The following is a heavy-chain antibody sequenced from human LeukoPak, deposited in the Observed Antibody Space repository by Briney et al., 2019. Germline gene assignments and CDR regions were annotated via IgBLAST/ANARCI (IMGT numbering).Heavy chain of an antibody. CDR1: GYSFTSYW. CDR3: ARRGYYYDSSGYYYVY. V-gene: IGHV5-51*01. CDR2: IYPGDSDT. J-gene: IGHJ4*02. Sequence: GESLKISCKGSGYSFTSYWIGWVRQMPGKGLEWMGIIYPGDSDTRYSPSFQGQVTISADKSISTAYLQWSSLKASGTAMYYCARRGYYYDSSGYYYVYWGQGTLVTVSS. D-gene: IGHD3-22*01.